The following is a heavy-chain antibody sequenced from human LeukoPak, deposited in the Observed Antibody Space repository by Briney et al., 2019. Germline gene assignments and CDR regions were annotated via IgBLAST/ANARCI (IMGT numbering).Heavy chain of an antibody. CDR3: ARRGYSSGWYDPDAFDI. V-gene: IGHV4-59*08. D-gene: IGHD6-19*01. CDR2: IYYSGST. CDR1: GGSISSYY. Sequence: PSETLSLTCTVSGGSISSYYWSWIRQPPGQGLEWIGYIYYSGSTNYNPSLKSRVTISVDTSKNQFSLKLSSVTAADTAVYYCARRGYSSGWYDPDAFDIWGQGTMVTVSS. J-gene: IGHJ3*02.